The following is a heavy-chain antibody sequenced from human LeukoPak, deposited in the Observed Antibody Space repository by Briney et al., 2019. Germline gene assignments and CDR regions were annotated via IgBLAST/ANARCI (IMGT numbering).Heavy chain of an antibody. Sequence: PGRSLRLSCVVSGFTFSSYGMHWVRQAPGMGLEWVAVISYDGSNKYYADSVKGRFTISRDNSKNTLYLQMNSLRAEDTAVYYCAKRGYYYDSSGYYSRTYFDYWGQGTLVIVSS. D-gene: IGHD3-22*01. CDR3: AKRGYYYDSSGYYSRTYFDY. V-gene: IGHV3-30*18. J-gene: IGHJ4*02. CDR2: ISYDGSNK. CDR1: GFTFSSYG.